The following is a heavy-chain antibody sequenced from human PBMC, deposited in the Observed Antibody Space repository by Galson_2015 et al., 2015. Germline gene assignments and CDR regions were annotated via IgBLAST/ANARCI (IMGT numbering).Heavy chain of an antibody. J-gene: IGHJ4*02. CDR1: GFTFSSYS. CDR2: ISSSSSYI. V-gene: IGHV3-21*01. CDR3: ASYSGWMEFDY. D-gene: IGHD6-19*01. Sequence: SLRLSCAASGFTFSSYSMNWVRQAPGEGLEWVSSISSSSSYIYYADSVKGRFTISRDNAKNSLYLQMNSLRAEDTAVYYCASYSGWMEFDYCGQGTLVTVSS.